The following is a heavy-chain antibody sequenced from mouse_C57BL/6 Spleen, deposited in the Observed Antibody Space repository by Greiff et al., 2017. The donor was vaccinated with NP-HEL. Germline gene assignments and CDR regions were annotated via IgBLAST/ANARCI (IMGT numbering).Heavy chain of an antibody. CDR3: ARGDYGSSYYAMDY. Sequence: VQLKESGPELVKPGDSVKISCKASGYSFTGYFMNWVMQSHGKSLEWIGRINPYNGDTFYNQKFKGKATLTVDKSSSTAHMELRSLTSEDSAVYYCARGDYGSSYYAMDYWGQGTSVTVSS. CDR1: GYSFTGYF. V-gene: IGHV1-20*01. J-gene: IGHJ4*01. D-gene: IGHD1-1*01. CDR2: INPYNGDT.